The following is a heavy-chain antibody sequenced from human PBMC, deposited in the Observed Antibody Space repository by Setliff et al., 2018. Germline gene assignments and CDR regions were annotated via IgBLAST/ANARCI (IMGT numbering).Heavy chain of an antibody. CDR3: ARDGVSYAMDF. J-gene: IGHJ6*02. CDR2: TYASGAA. CDR1: GFVVSNNE. V-gene: IGHV3-53*01. Sequence: GSLRLSCAASGFVVSNNELSWVRQAPEKGLEWVSVTYASGAANYADSVKGRFTISRDNSKNTLYLQMNSLRAEDSAVYYCARDGVSYAMDFWGQGTTVTVS.